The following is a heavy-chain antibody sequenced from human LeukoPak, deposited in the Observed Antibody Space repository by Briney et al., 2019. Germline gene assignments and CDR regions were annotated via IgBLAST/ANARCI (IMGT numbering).Heavy chain of an antibody. Sequence: GGSLRLSCAASGFTFSSYAISWVRQAPGKGPEWVSAISGSGGSTYYADSVKGRFTISRDNSKNTLYLQMHSLRAEDTAIYYCAKGGNYAPLDYWGQGALVTVSS. V-gene: IGHV3-23*01. J-gene: IGHJ4*02. CDR1: GFTFSSYA. CDR2: ISGSGGST. D-gene: IGHD1-7*01. CDR3: AKGGNYAPLDY.